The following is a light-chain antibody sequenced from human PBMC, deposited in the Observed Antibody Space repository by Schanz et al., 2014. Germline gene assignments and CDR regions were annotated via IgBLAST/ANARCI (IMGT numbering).Light chain of an antibody. Sequence: EIVLMQSPGTLSLSPGEWASLSCRASQSVSSSYLAWYQQKPGQAPRLLIYGASSRATGIPDRFSGSGSGTDFTLTITRLEPEDFAVYYCQQYGNSPGTFGQGTRLEIE. J-gene: IGKJ5*01. CDR1: QSVSSSY. CDR3: QQYGNSPGT. V-gene: IGKV3-20*01. CDR2: GAS.